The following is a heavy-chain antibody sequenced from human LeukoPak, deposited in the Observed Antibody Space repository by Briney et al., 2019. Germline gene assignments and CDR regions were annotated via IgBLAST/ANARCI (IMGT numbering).Heavy chain of an antibody. CDR1: GYTFTGYY. CDR3: ARSITMIVVVPSRGFDY. CDR2: TNPNSGGT. D-gene: IGHD3-22*01. Sequence: ASVKVSCKASGYTFTGYYMHWVRQAPGQGLEWMGRTNPNSGGTNYAQKFQGRVTMTRDTSISTAYMELSRLRSDDTAVYYCARSITMIVVVPSRGFDYWGQGTLVTVSS. J-gene: IGHJ4*02. V-gene: IGHV1-2*06.